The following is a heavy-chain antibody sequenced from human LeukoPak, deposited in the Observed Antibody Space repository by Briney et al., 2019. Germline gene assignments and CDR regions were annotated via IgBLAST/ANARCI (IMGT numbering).Heavy chain of an antibody. V-gene: IGHV4-34*01. CDR2: INHSGST. CDR3: ARQAEVWLYYYYYMDV. Sequence: SETLSLTCAVYGGSFSGYYWSWIRQPPGKVLEWIGEINHSGSTDYNPSLKSRVTISVDTSKNQFSLKLSSVTAADTAVYYCARQAEVWLYYYYYMDVWGKGTTVTVSS. CDR1: GGSFSGYY. D-gene: IGHD5-24*01. J-gene: IGHJ6*03.